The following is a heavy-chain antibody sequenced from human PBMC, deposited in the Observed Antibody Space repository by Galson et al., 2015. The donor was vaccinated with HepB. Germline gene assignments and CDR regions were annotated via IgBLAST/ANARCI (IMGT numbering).Heavy chain of an antibody. J-gene: IGHJ6*02. V-gene: IGHV3-48*01. CDR1: GFTFSSYS. D-gene: IGHD2-15*01. CDR3: ARSKDARDYYGIDV. CDR2: ISSSSSTI. Sequence: SLRLSCAASGFTFSSYSMNWVRQAPGKGLEWVSYISSSSSTIYYADSVKGRFTISRDNAKNSLYLQMNSLRAVDTAVYYCARSKDARDYYGIDVWGQGTPVTGSS.